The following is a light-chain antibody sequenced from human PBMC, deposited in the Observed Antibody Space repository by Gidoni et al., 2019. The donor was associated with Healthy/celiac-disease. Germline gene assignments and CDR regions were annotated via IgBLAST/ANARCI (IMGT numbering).Light chain of an antibody. Sequence: DIVMPQSPDSLAVSLGERATINCKSSQSVLYSSNNKNYLAWYQQKPGQPPKLLIYWASTREPGVPDRFSGSGSGTDFTLTSSSLQAEDVAVYYCQQYYSTPYTFGQGTKLEIK. CDR3: QQYYSTPYT. J-gene: IGKJ2*01. CDR1: QSVLYSSNNKNY. CDR2: WAS. V-gene: IGKV4-1*01.